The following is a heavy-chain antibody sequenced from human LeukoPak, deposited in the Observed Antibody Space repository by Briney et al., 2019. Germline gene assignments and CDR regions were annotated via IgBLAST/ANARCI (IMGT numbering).Heavy chain of an antibody. J-gene: IGHJ6*04. V-gene: IGHV4-61*08. Sequence: SETLSLTCTVSGVSVSASDPWWSWIRQPPGKRLEWIGHIHSSGSTYYNPSLQSRLTLSLDTSRNQFSLRLRHVTAADTAVYFCARFGLFTDDRHFLDVWVKGTTVTVSS. D-gene: IGHD3/OR15-3a*01. CDR3: ARFGLFTDDRHFLDV. CDR2: IHSSGST. CDR1: GVSVSASDPW.